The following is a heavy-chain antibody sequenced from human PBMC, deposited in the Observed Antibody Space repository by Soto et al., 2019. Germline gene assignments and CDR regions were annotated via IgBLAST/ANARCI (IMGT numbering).Heavy chain of an antibody. CDR1: GFTFSSYG. CDR3: ANLRTYYDFWSGPSMDV. D-gene: IGHD3-3*01. V-gene: IGHV3-30*18. J-gene: IGHJ6*02. Sequence: GGSLRLSCAASGFTFSSYGMHWVRQAPGKGLEWVAVISYDGSNKYYADSVKGRFTISRDNSKNTLYLQMSSLRAEDTAVYYCANLRTYYDFWSGPSMDVWGQGTTVTVSS. CDR2: ISYDGSNK.